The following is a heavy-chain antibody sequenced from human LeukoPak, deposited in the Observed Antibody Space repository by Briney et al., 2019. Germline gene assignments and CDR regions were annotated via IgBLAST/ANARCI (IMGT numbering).Heavy chain of an antibody. CDR1: GGSISSYY. CDR2: IYYSGST. CDR3: ARGVVPAAPTLFAY. J-gene: IGHJ4*02. D-gene: IGHD2-2*01. V-gene: IGHV4-59*01. Sequence: SETLSLTCTVSGGSISSYYWSWIRQPPGKGLEWIGYIYYSGSTNYNPYLKSRVTISVDTSKNQFSLKLSSVTAADTAVYYCARGVVPAAPTLFAYWGQGTLVTVSS.